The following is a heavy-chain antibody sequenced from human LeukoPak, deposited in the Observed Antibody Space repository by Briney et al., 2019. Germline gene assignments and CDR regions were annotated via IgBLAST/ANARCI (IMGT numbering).Heavy chain of an antibody. D-gene: IGHD5-18*01. Sequence: GGSLRLSCAASGFTFSSYWMHWVRQAPGKGLVWVSRINSDGSSTSCADSVKGRFTISRDNAKNTLYLQMNSLRAEDTAVYYCARVIGGYSYGYPDYWGQGTLVTVSS. CDR1: GFTFSSYW. CDR3: ARVIGGYSYGYPDY. CDR2: INSDGSST. V-gene: IGHV3-74*01. J-gene: IGHJ4*02.